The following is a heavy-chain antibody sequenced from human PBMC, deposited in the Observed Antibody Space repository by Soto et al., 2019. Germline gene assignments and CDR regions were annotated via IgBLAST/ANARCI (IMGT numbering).Heavy chain of an antibody. Sequence: TGGSLRLSCAASGFTINRNDMYWVRQAPGKXLEWVAVMSFDGNHQHYADSVKGRFTISRDNSKNTLSLEMNSLRRDDTAVYYCAKSDSSPIFGVVRYGMDVWGQGTTVTVSS. CDR2: MSFDGNHQ. CDR3: AKSDSSPIFGVVRYGMDV. CDR1: GFTINRND. D-gene: IGHD3-3*01. J-gene: IGHJ6*02. V-gene: IGHV3-30*18.